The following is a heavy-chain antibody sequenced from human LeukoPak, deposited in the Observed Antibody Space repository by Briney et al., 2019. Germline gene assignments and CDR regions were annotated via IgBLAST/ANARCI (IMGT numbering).Heavy chain of an antibody. V-gene: IGHV4-34*01. J-gene: IGHJ3*02. CDR1: GGSFSGYY. CDR2: IYYTGST. D-gene: IGHD5-12*01. CDR3: ARNIVRTIGGFDI. Sequence: SETLSLTCAVYGGSFSGYYWGWIRQPPGKGLEWIGSIYYTGSTYYNPSLKSRLTISVDTSKTQFSLKLTSVTAADTALYYCARNIVRTIGGFDIWGQGTMVTVSS.